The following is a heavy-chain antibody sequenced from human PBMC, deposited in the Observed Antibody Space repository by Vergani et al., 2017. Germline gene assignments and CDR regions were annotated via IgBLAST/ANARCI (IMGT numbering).Heavy chain of an antibody. CDR2: LSASDRRT. CDR1: GFTFSSYG. D-gene: IGHD6-19*01. J-gene: IGHJ3*02. Sequence: VQLVESGGGVVQPGRSLRLSCAASGFTFSSYGMHWVRQAPGKGLEWVSTLSASDRRTHYADSVKGRFTISRDNSKNTLFLHMNSLRPEDTAVYYCAKVGRSEVAGTFGAFDIWGQGTMVTVSS. CDR3: AKVGRSEVAGTFGAFDI. V-gene: IGHV3-23*04.